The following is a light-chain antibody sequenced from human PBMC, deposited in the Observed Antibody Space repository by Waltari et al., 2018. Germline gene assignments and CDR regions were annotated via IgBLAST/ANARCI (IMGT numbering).Light chain of an antibody. Sequence: EIVLTQSPATLSLSPGERATLSCRASQRVRSYLAWYQQKPGQAPRLLIYDASNRATGIPARFSGSGSGTDFTLTISSLEPEDFAVYYCQQRSNWPTFGQGTRLEIK. CDR3: QQRSNWPT. CDR1: QRVRSY. V-gene: IGKV3-11*01. CDR2: DAS. J-gene: IGKJ5*01.